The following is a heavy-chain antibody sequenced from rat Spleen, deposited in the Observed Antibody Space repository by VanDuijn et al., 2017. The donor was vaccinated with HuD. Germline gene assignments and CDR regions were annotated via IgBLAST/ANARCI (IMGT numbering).Heavy chain of an antibody. Sequence: QVQLKESGPGLVQPSQTLSLTCTVSGFSLTSNSVHWVRQPPGKGLEWMGGIWGDGSTDYNSALKSRLSISRDTSKCQVFLKMNSLQTDDTAIYFCSAGFAYWGQGTLVTVSS. CDR2: IWGDGST. CDR3: SAGFAY. J-gene: IGHJ3*01. CDR1: GFSLTSNS. V-gene: IGHV2-1*01.